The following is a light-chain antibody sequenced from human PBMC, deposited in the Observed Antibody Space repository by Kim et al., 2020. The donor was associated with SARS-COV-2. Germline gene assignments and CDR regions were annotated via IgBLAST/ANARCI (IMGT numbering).Light chain of an antibody. J-gene: IGKJ4*01. CDR1: QSISSY. CDR3: QQTYSTPLT. CDR2: VAS. Sequence: DIQMTQAPSSLAASVGDRVTITCRASQSISSYLNWYQQKPGRAPKLLIHVASSLQTGVPSRFSGSGSGTDFTLTISSLQPEDFATYYCQQTYSTPLTFGGGTKVDIK. V-gene: IGKV1-39*01.